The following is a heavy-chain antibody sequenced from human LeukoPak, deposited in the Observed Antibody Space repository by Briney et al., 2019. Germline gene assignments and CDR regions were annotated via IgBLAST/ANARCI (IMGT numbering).Heavy chain of an antibody. J-gene: IGHJ4*02. CDR2: ISGSGGST. Sequence: PGGSLRLSCAASGFTFSSYAMSWVRQAPGKGLEWVSAISGSGGSTYYADSVKGRFTISRDNSKNTLYLQMNSLRAEDTAVYYCAKDPDDDRSGYYDYWGQGTLVTVSS. D-gene: IGHD3-22*01. CDR3: AKDPDDDRSGYYDY. V-gene: IGHV3-23*01. CDR1: GFTFSSYA.